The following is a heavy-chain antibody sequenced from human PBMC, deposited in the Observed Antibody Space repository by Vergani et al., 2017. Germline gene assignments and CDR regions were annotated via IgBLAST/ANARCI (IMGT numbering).Heavy chain of an antibody. CDR1: GFSFSSHA. CDR2: ISNDGSKK. Sequence: QVQLAESGGGRVQPGRSLRLSCAASGFSFSSHAIHWVRQAPGKGLELVAVISNDGSKKYYADSVKGRFTISRDNSKNTLDLQMNSLRTQDTAVYYCAKAGSVTSGSLQYNFYMDVWGKGTTVTVS. D-gene: IGHD3-10*01. CDR3: AKAGSVTSGSLQYNFYMDV. J-gene: IGHJ6*03. V-gene: IGHV3-30*18.